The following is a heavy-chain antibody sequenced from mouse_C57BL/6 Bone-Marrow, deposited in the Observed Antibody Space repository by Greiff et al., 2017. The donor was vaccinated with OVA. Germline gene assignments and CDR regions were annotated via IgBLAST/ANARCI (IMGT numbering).Heavy chain of an antibody. V-gene: IGHV4-1*01. CDR1: GVDFSRYW. J-gene: IGHJ2*01. D-gene: IGHD2-5*01. CDR3: ARRSNNTKGYYFDY. CDR2: INPDSSTI. Sequence: AASGVDFSRYWMSWVRRAPGKGLEWIGEINPDSSTINYAPSLKDKFIISRDNAKNTLYLQMSKVRSEDTALYYCARRSNNTKGYYFDYWGQGTTLTVSS.